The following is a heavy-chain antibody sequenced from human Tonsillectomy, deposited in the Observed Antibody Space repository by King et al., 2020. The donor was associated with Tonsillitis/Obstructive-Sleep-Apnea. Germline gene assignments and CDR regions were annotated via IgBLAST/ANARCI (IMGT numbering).Heavy chain of an antibody. CDR3: VKSGPFTIFGVVIMVDSGYNWFDP. D-gene: IGHD3-3*01. Sequence: DVQLVESGGGLVQPGGSLRLSCSASGFTFSSYAMHWVRQAPGKGLEYVSAISSNGGSTYYADSVKGRFTISRDNSKNTLYLQMSSLRAEDTAVYYCVKSGPFTIFGVVIMVDSGYNWFDPWGQGTLVTVSS. V-gene: IGHV3-64D*06. CDR2: ISSNGGST. J-gene: IGHJ5*02. CDR1: GFTFSSYA.